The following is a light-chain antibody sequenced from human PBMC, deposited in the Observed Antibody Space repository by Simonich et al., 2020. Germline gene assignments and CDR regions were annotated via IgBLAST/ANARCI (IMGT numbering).Light chain of an antibody. CDR3: SSYTSSSTLV. CDR2: DFS. J-gene: IGLJ2*01. V-gene: IGLV2-14*01. Sequence: QSALPQPASVSGSPGQSITISCTGTSSDVGGYNYFSWYQQHPGKAPKLMIYDFSKRPSGVSNRFSGSKSGNTASLTISGLQAEDEADYYCSSYTSSSTLVFGGGTKLTVL. CDR1: SSDVGGYNY.